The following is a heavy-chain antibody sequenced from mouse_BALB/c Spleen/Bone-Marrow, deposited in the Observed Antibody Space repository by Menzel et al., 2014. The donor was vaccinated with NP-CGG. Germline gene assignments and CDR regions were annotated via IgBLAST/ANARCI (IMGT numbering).Heavy chain of an antibody. CDR2: IDPENGDT. V-gene: IGHV14-4*02. Sequence: EVQLQQSGAELVRSGASVKLSCTASGFNIKDYYMHWVKQRPEQGLEWIGWIDPENGDTEYAPKFQGKATMTADTSSNTAHLQLSSLTSEDTAVYYCNGNYYAMDYWGQGTSVTVSS. J-gene: IGHJ4*01. CDR3: NGNYYAMDY. D-gene: IGHD2-1*01. CDR1: GFNIKDYY.